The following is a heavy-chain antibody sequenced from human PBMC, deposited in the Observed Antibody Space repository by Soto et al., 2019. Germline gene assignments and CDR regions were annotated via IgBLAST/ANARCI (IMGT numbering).Heavy chain of an antibody. Sequence: SVKVSCKASGGTFSNYTIIWVRQAPGQGPEWMGRIIPILGIANYAQKFQGRVTITADKSTSTAYMELSSLRSEDTAVYYCARVGSDSSGYYYIDYWGQGTLVTVSS. D-gene: IGHD3-22*01. CDR3: ARVGSDSSGYYYIDY. CDR2: IIPILGIA. V-gene: IGHV1-69*02. CDR1: GGTFSNYT. J-gene: IGHJ4*02.